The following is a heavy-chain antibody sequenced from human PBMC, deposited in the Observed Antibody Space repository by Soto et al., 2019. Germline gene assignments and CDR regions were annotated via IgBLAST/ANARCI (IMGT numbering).Heavy chain of an antibody. D-gene: IGHD3-10*01. V-gene: IGHV5-51*01. CDR1: GYSFTSYW. CDR2: IYPGDSDT. CDR3: ARHDRPQFLWCGGPPPPNYYYGMDV. J-gene: IGHJ6*02. Sequence: GESLKISCKGSGYSFTSYWIGWVRQMPGKGLEWMGIIYPGDSDTRYSPSFQGQVTISADKSISTAYLQWSSLKASDTGIYYCARHDRPQFLWCGGPPPPNYYYGMDVWGQGTTVTVSS.